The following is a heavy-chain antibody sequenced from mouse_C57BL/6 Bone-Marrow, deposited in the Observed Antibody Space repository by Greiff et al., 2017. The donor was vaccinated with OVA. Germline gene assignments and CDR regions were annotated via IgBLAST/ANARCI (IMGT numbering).Heavy chain of an antibody. V-gene: IGHV5-17*01. J-gene: IGHJ2*01. CDR3: AKFPYGTRGHYFDY. Sequence: EVQGVESGGGLVKPGGSLKLSCAASGFTFSDYGMHWVRQAPEKGLEWVAYISSGSSTIYYADTVKGRFTISRDNAKNTLFLQITSLRSAYTAFFYCAKFPYGTRGHYFDYWGQGTTLTVSS. D-gene: IGHD2-10*02. CDR1: GFTFSDYG. CDR2: ISSGSSTI.